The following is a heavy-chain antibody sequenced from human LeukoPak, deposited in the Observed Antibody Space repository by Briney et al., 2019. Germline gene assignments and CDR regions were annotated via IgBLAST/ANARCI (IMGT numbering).Heavy chain of an antibody. V-gene: IGHV4-39*07. D-gene: IGHD6-13*01. CDR2: INHSGST. CDR3: ARGRLLGSSSWYGPWSGGLPRVTLDY. CDR1: GGSISSSSYY. Sequence: SETLSLTCTVSGGSISSSSYYWGWIRQPPGKGLEWIGEINHSGSTNYNPSLKSRVTISVDTSKNQFSLKLSSVTAADTAVYYCARGRLLGSSSWYGPWSGGLPRVTLDYWGQGTLVTVSS. J-gene: IGHJ4*02.